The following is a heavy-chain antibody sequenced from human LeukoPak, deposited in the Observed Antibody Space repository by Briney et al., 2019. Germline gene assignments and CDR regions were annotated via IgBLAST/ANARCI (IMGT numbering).Heavy chain of an antibody. CDR1: GGTFSSYA. CDR3: AGSGYMITFGGVIVTGYY. J-gene: IGHJ4*02. D-gene: IGHD3-16*02. Sequence: SVKVSCTASGGTFSSYAISWVRQAPGQGLEWMGGIIAIFGTANYAQKFQGRVTITADESTSTAYMELSSLRSEDTAVYYCAGSGYMITFGGVIVTGYYWGQGTLVTVSS. V-gene: IGHV1-69*13. CDR2: IIAIFGTA.